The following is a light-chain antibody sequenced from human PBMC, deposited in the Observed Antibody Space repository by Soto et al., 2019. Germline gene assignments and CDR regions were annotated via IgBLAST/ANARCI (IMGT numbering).Light chain of an antibody. Sequence: DIQVTQSPSTLSASVGDRVTITCRASQSISGWLAWYQQKPGKAPKLMIYDASSLESGVPSRLSGSGSGTEFTLTISSLQPDDSATYYCQQYNNYRTFGQGTRLEIK. J-gene: IGKJ5*01. CDR2: DAS. CDR3: QQYNNYRT. V-gene: IGKV1-5*01. CDR1: QSISGW.